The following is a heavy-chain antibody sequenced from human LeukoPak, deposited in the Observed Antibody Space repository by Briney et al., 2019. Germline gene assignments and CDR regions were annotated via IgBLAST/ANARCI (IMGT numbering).Heavy chain of an antibody. V-gene: IGHV4-31*03. J-gene: IGHJ4*02. CDR3: SRGPDYGEFDY. D-gene: IGHD4-17*01. Sequence: SQTLSLTCTVTGASISSGGYYWSWIRQRPGKGLEWIGYIHYRGSSYYNPPLKSRVTISVDTSKNQFSLNLRSVTAADTAVYYCSRGPDYGEFDYWGQGTLVTVPS. CDR1: GASISSGGYY. CDR2: IHYRGSS.